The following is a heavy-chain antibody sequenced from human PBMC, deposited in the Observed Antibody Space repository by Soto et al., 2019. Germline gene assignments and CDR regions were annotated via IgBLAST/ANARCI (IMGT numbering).Heavy chain of an antibody. J-gene: IGHJ4*02. CDR3: ARAVAVPADFDY. CDR1: GYSFTSYA. D-gene: IGHD6-19*01. CDR2: INAGNGNT. V-gene: IGHV1-3*05. Sequence: QVQLVQSGAEEKKPGASVKVSCKASGYSFTSYAMHWVRQAPGQGLEWMGWINAGNGNTKYSQKFQGRVTITRDTSASTAYMDLSSLRSEDTALYYCARAVAVPADFDYWGQGTLVTVSS.